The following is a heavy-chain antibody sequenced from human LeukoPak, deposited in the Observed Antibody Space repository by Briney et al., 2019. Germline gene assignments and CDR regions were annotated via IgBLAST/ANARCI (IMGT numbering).Heavy chain of an antibody. J-gene: IGHJ4*02. CDR3: ASGEGYNLDFDY. D-gene: IGHD5-24*01. CDR1: DGSINSYY. Sequence: PSETLSLTCSVSDGSINSYYWNWIRRPPGKGLEWIGYIYYNGNTNYSPSLKSRVTMSVDTSKNLFSLKVSSVTAADTAVYYCASGEGYNLDFDYWGQGTLVTVSS. CDR2: IYYNGNT. V-gene: IGHV4-59*01.